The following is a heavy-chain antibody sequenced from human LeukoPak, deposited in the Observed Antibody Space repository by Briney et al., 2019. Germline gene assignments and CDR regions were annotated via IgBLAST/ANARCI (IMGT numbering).Heavy chain of an antibody. D-gene: IGHD5-18*01. V-gene: IGHV3-74*01. Sequence: GGSLRLSCAASGFTFSGYWMHWVRQAPGKGLVWVSRINGGGVTTNYADSVEGRFTISRDNAKNTLFLQMDSLRAEGTAVYYCARGSDGYGNFDLWGQGTLVTVSS. J-gene: IGHJ4*02. CDR1: GFTFSGYW. CDR2: INGGGVTT. CDR3: ARGSDGYGNFDL.